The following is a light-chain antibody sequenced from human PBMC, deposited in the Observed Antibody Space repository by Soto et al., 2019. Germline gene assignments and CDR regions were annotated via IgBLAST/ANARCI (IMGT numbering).Light chain of an antibody. V-gene: IGKV1-33*01. CDR3: QQYDNLPLA. Sequence: DIQMTQSPSSLSASVGDRVTITCQASQDISNSLNWYQQKPGKAPKLLIYDASNLETGVPSRFSGSGSGTDFTFTISSLQPEDIATYYCQQYDNLPLACGQGTKVEIK. CDR2: DAS. CDR1: QDISNS. J-gene: IGKJ1*01.